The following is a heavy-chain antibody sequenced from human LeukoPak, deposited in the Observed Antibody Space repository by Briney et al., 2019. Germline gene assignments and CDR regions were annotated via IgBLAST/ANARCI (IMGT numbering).Heavy chain of an antibody. CDR1: GDSISSSSYY. V-gene: IGHV4-39*07. Sequence: SETLSLTCTVSGDSISSSSYYWDWIRQPPGKGLEWIGEINHSGSTNYNPSLKSRVTISIDTSKNQFSLKLSSVTAADTALYYCARGPGTWYYYWGQGTLVTVSS. J-gene: IGHJ4*02. CDR2: INHSGST. CDR3: ARGPGTWYYY. D-gene: IGHD6-13*01.